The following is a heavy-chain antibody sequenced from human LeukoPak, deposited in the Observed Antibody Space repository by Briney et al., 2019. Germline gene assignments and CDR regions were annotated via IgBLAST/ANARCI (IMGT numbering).Heavy chain of an antibody. J-gene: IGHJ4*02. D-gene: IGHD3-10*01. Sequence: PGGSLRLSCAASGFTFSSYGMHWVRQAPGKGLEWEAVISYDGSNKYYADSVKGRFTISRDNPKNTLYLQMNSLRAEDTAVYYCAKSLVVRGVVISPYDYWGQGTLVTVSS. CDR2: ISYDGSNK. CDR1: GFTFSSYG. CDR3: AKSLVVRGVVISPYDY. V-gene: IGHV3-30*18.